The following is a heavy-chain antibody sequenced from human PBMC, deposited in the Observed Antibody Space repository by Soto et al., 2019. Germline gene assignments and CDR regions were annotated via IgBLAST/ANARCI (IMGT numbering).Heavy chain of an antibody. V-gene: IGHV4-39*01. Sequence: SETLSLTCTVSGSSISSSSYYWGWIRQPPGKGLEWIGSIYYSGSTYYNPSLKSRVTISVDTSKNQFSLKLSSVTAADTAVYYCARLRRSSSPEAGSYFDYWGQGTLVTVSS. CDR2: IYYSGST. CDR3: ARLRRSSSPEAGSYFDY. D-gene: IGHD6-6*01. J-gene: IGHJ4*02. CDR1: GSSISSSSYY.